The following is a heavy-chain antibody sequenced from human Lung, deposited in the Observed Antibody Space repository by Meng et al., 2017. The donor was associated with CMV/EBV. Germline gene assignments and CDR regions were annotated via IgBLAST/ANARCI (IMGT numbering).Heavy chain of an antibody. D-gene: IGHD6-19*01. CDR2: INTYTGNA. CDR3: ARDKIAVAGITGDY. V-gene: IGHV7-4-1*02. Sequence: QVHQVQLGSDCEKPGSAVKVSCKASGYPFTSYAMNWVRQAPGQGLEWMGWINTYTGNATYAQGFTGQFVFSLDTSVSTAYLQISILKAEDTAVYYCARDKIAVAGITGDYWGQGTLVTVSS. CDR1: GYPFTSYA. J-gene: IGHJ4*02.